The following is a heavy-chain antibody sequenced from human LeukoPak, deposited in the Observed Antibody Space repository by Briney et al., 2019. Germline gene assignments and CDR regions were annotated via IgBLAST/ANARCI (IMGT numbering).Heavy chain of an antibody. Sequence: ASVKVSCKASGYTFTGYFMHWVRQAPGQGLEWMGWLNPDSGATSYAQRFQGRVTMTRDTSISTAYMDLSRLRSDDAAVHYCARDGESRDYYSCYYGMDVWGQGTTVTVPS. V-gene: IGHV1-2*02. J-gene: IGHJ6*02. CDR3: ARDGESRDYYSCYYGMDV. CDR2: LNPDSGAT. D-gene: IGHD3-10*01. CDR1: GYTFTGYF.